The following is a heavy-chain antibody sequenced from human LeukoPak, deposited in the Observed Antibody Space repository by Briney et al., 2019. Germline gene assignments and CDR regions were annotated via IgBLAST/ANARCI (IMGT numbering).Heavy chain of an antibody. CDR2: IKSDGSST. Sequence: PGGSLRLSCAASGFTFSSYWMHWVRQAPGKGLVWVSRIKSDGSSTSYADSVKGRFTISRDNAKNTLYLQMNSLRAEDTAVYYCARRSAARDAFDIWGQGTMVTGSS. V-gene: IGHV3-74*01. CDR3: ARRSAARDAFDI. J-gene: IGHJ3*02. D-gene: IGHD6-6*01. CDR1: GFTFSSYW.